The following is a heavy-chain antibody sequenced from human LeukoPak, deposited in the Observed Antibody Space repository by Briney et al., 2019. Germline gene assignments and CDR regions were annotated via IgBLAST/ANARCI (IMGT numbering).Heavy chain of an antibody. CDR2: INSDGSST. CDR3: ARVWTAVVPAAMPIYYFDH. Sequence: GGSLRLSCAASGFTFSSYWMHWVRQAPGKGLVWVSRINSDGSSTSYADSVKGRFTISRDNAKNTLYLQMNSLRAEDTAVYYCARVWTAVVPAAMPIYYFDHWGQGTLVTVSS. D-gene: IGHD2-2*01. J-gene: IGHJ4*02. V-gene: IGHV3-74*01. CDR1: GFTFSSYW.